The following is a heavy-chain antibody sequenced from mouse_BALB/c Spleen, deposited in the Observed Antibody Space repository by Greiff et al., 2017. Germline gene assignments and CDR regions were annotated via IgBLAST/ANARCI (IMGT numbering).Heavy chain of an antibody. CDR2: INPSNGRT. J-gene: IGHJ4*01. Sequence: VQLQQPGAELVKPGASVKLSCKASGYTFTSYWMHWVKQRPGQGLEWIGEINPSNGRTNYNEKFKSKATLTVDKSSSTAYMQLSSLTSEDSAVYYCARRITTGYYAMDYWGQGTSVTVSS. V-gene: IGHV1S81*02. D-gene: IGHD2-4*01. CDR3: ARRITTGYYAMDY. CDR1: GYTFTSYW.